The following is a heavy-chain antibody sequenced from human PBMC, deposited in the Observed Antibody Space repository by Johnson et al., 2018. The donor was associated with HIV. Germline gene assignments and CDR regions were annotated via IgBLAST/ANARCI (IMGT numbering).Heavy chain of an antibody. CDR2: ISYDGSNK. Sequence: QVQLVESGGGVVQPGRSLRLSCAASGFTFDDYGMTWVRQAPGKGLGWVAFISYDGSNKYYADSVKGRFTISRDNSKNTLYLQMNSLGAGDTAVYYCARALGATYAFDIWGQGTMVTVAS. CDR1: GFTFDDYG. D-gene: IGHD1-26*01. V-gene: IGHV3-30*03. J-gene: IGHJ3*02. CDR3: ARALGATYAFDI.